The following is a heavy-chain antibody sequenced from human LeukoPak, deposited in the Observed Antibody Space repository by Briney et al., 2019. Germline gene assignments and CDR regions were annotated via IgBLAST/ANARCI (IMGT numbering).Heavy chain of an antibody. J-gene: IGHJ4*02. Sequence: SETLSLTCTVSGASISSSSYYWGWIRQPPGKGLEWIGSIFYGGSTYNNPSLKSRVTTSVDTSKNQFSLKLSSVTAADTAVYYCASVAYSYGYYFDYWGQGTLVTVSS. CDR1: GASISSSSYY. V-gene: IGHV4-39*01. CDR2: IFYGGST. CDR3: ASVAYSYGYYFDY. D-gene: IGHD5-18*01.